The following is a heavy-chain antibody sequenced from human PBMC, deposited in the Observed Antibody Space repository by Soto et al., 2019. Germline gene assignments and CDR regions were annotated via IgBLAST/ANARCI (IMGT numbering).Heavy chain of an antibody. CDR1: GGSISSGDYY. V-gene: IGHV4-30-4*01. CDR2: IYYSGRT. D-gene: IGHD6-19*01. J-gene: IGHJ4*02. CDR3: ARDYSSGWYGKIDY. Sequence: PSETLSLTCTVSGGSISSGDYYWSWIRQPPGKGLEWIGYIYYSGRTYYNPSLKSRVTISVDTSKNQFSLKLSSVTAADTAVYYCARDYSSGWYGKIDYWGQGTLVTVSS.